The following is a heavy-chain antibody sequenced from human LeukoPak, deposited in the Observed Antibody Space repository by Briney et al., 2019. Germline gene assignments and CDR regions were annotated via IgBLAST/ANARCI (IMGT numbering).Heavy chain of an antibody. Sequence: TSETLSLTCTVSGGSISSYYWSWIRQPPGKGLEWIGYIYYSGSTNYNPSLKSRVTISVDTSKNQFSLKLSSVTAADTAVYYCARTRLVRSPLDWGQGTLVTVSS. CDR2: IYYSGST. J-gene: IGHJ4*02. CDR1: GGSISSYY. D-gene: IGHD4-17*01. V-gene: IGHV4-59*01. CDR3: ARTRLVRSPLD.